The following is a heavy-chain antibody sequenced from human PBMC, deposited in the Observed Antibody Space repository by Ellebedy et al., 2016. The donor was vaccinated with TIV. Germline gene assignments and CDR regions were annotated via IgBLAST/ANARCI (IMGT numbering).Heavy chain of an antibody. CDR1: GFTFNSYW. J-gene: IGHJ3*02. CDR2: TNQDGSDK. V-gene: IGHV3-7*01. Sequence: GGSLRLSCAASGFTFNSYWMTWVRQAPGKGLEWVANTNQDGSDKYYVDSLRGRFTISRDNARNSLYLQMNSLRGEDTAVYYCATDGSYGDYRSPTHAFVMWGQGTLVTVSS. CDR3: ATDGSYGDYRSPTHAFVM. D-gene: IGHD4-17*01.